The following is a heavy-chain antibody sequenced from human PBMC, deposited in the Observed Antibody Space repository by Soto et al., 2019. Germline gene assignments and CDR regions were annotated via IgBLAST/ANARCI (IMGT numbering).Heavy chain of an antibody. CDR2: INPNDGVT. V-gene: IGHV1-2*04. Sequence: QVQLVQSGAEVKKPGASVTVSCRSSGDTGNDYYIHWVRQAPGQGIEWMGWINPNDGVTKDAQKCQGCVTMNRNTSIRTVYMQLSRLRADDTAVYYCARESGGATATLDYYYFYVDVWGAGTTVTVSS. J-gene: IGHJ6*03. CDR3: ARESGGATATLDYYYFYVDV. CDR1: GDTGNDYY. D-gene: IGHD1-26*01.